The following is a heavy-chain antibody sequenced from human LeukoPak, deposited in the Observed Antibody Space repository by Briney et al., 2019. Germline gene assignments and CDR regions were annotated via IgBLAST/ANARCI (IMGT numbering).Heavy chain of an antibody. V-gene: IGHV3-21*01. CDR1: GYTVSSSY. J-gene: IGHJ4*02. Sequence: GGTLRLSCAVSGYTVSSSYMRGVREAPGEGRVGVLSISCSSRYIYYADSVKGRVTISRDNSKNTLSLKMNSVRAEDTAVYYCARDLSYYDNSGFDYWGQGTLVTVSS. CDR3: ARDLSYYDNSGFDY. CDR2: ISCSSRYI. D-gene: IGHD3-22*01.